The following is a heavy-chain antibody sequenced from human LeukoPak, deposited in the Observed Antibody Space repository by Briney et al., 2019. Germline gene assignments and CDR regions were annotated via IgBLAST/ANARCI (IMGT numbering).Heavy chain of an antibody. Sequence: PGGSPRLSCAASGFTFSSYSMNWVRQAPGKGLEWVSSISSSSSYIYYADSVKGRFTISRDNAKNSLYLQMNSLRAEDTAVYYCARGSGWYEGEYYFDYWGQGTLVTVSS. CDR2: ISSSSSYI. J-gene: IGHJ4*02. D-gene: IGHD6-19*01. CDR3: ARGSGWYEGEYYFDY. CDR1: GFTFSSYS. V-gene: IGHV3-21*01.